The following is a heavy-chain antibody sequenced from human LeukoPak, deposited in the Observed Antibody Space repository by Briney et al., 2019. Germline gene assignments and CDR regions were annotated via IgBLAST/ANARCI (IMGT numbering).Heavy chain of an antibody. CDR2: IYYSGST. CDR3: ARGGRKMWGSSWYLGYYYYYMDV. D-gene: IGHD6-13*01. CDR1: GGSISSSSYY. J-gene: IGHJ6*03. Sequence: SETLSLTCTVSGGSISSSSYYWGWIRQPPGKGLEWIGSIYYSGSTYYNPSLKSRVTISVDTSKNQFSLKLSSVTAADTAVYYCARGGRKMWGSSWYLGYYYYYMDVWGKGTTVTISS. V-gene: IGHV4-39*07.